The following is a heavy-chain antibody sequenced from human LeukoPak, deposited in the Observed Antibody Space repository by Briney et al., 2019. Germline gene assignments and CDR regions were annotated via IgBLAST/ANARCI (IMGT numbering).Heavy chain of an antibody. Sequence: PGGSLRLSCAGSGFTFSRYNMNWVRQAPGRGLEWLSYIDRAGTSIYYADSVKGRFTISRDNAKNSLSLQMHSLSVEDTAIYYCELDSYDCRPSDIWFDPWGQGTLVTVSS. CDR1: GFTFSRYN. CDR3: ELDSYDCRPSDIWFDP. J-gene: IGHJ5*02. D-gene: IGHD3-22*01. V-gene: IGHV3-48*03. CDR2: IDRAGTSI.